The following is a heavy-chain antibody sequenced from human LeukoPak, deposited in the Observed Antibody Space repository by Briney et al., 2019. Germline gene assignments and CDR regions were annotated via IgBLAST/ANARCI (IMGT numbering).Heavy chain of an antibody. V-gene: IGHV4-59*01. Sequence: KPSETLSLTCTVSGGSICSYYWSWIRQPPGKGLEWIGYIYYSGTTNYNPSLKSRVTISVDTSKNQFSLKLSSVTAADTAVYYCARGVYIAAAQYGYWGQGTLVTVSS. J-gene: IGHJ4*02. CDR3: ARGVYIAAAQYGY. CDR2: IYYSGTT. D-gene: IGHD6-13*01. CDR1: GGSICSYY.